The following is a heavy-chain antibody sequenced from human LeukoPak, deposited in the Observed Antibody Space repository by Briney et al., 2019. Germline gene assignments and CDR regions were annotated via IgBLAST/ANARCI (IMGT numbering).Heavy chain of an antibody. Sequence: SVKVSCKASGGTFSSYAISWVRQAPGQGLEWMGRIIPILGIANYAQKFQGRVTITADKSTSTAYVELSSLRSEDTAVYYCASGPGGSYSDWGQGTLVTVSS. J-gene: IGHJ4*02. CDR1: GGTFSSYA. CDR2: IIPILGIA. V-gene: IGHV1-69*04. CDR3: ASGPGGSYSD. D-gene: IGHD1-26*01.